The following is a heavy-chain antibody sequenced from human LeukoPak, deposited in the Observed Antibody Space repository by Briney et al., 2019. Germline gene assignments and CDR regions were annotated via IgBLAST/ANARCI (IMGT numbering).Heavy chain of an antibody. Sequence: GGSLRLSCAASGFTFSSYAMHWVRQAPGKGLEWVAVISYDGSNKYYADSVKGRFTISRDNSKNTLYLQMNSLRAEDTAVYYCAPQPSSGIFNWGQGTLVTVSS. D-gene: IGHD3-22*01. CDR2: ISYDGSNK. CDR3: APQPSSGIFN. V-gene: IGHV3-30*04. CDR1: GFTFSSYA. J-gene: IGHJ4*02.